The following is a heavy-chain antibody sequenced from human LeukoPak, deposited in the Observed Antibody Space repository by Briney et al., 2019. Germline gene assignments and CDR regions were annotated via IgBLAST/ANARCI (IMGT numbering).Heavy chain of an antibody. Sequence: PSETLSLTCTVSGGSISSSSYYWGWIRQPPGKGLEWIGSIYYSGSTYYNPSLKSRVTISVDTSKNQFSLKLSSVTAADTAVYYCARSYYYDSSGYYFWGQGTLVTVSS. D-gene: IGHD3-22*01. CDR3: ARSYYYDSSGYYF. V-gene: IGHV4-39*07. CDR1: GGSISSSSYY. CDR2: IYYSGST. J-gene: IGHJ4*02.